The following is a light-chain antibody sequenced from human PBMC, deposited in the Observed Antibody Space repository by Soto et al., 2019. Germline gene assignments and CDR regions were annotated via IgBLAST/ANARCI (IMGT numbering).Light chain of an antibody. CDR2: AAS. Sequence: DIQMTQSPSSLSASVGDRVTITCRASQSISNYLNWYQQKPGKAPKLLIYAASSLQSGLPSRFSGSGSGTDFTLTISSLQPEDFATYYCQQSYSTPGTFGQGTKEEIK. CDR3: QQSYSTPGT. V-gene: IGKV1-39*01. J-gene: IGKJ1*01. CDR1: QSISNY.